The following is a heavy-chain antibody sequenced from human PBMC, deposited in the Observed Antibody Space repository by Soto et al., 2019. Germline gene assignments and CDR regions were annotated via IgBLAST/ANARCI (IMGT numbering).Heavy chain of an antibody. Sequence: QVQVVQSGAEVKKPGASVKVSCKVSGYTLTDLAMHWVRQAPGKGLEWVGGFDPEDGETIYAQKCQGRVPMTEDTSTDTAYMELSSLRTDDTAVYYCATRGTRWLQPPFDYWGQGTLVTVS. V-gene: IGHV1-24*01. J-gene: IGHJ4*02. CDR2: FDPEDGET. CDR1: GYTLTDLA. D-gene: IGHD1-1*01. CDR3: ATRGTRWLQPPFDY.